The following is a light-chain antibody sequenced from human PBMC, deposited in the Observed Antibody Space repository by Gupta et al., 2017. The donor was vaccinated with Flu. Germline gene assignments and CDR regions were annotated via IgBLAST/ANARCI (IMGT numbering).Light chain of an antibody. CDR2: DAS. V-gene: IGKV3-11*01. CDR1: QSVSSY. J-gene: IGKJ5*01. Sequence: EIVLTQSPATLSLSPGERATLSCRASQSVSSYLAWYQQKPGQAPRLLIYDASNRATGIPARFSGSGSGTDFTFTVSSLEPEDFAVYYCQQRSNSLDTFGQGTRMEIK. CDR3: QQRSNSLDT.